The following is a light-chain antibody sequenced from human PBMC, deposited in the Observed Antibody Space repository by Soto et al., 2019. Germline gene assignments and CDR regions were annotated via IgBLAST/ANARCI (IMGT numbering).Light chain of an antibody. J-gene: IGKJ1*01. Sequence: DRVTITCRASQSISSWLAWYQQKPGKAPKLLIYDASSRATGIPDRFSGSGSGADFTLTISRLEPEDFAVYYCQQYGSSLWTFGQGTKVDIK. CDR2: DAS. V-gene: IGKV3-20*01. CDR1: QSISSW. CDR3: QQYGSSLWT.